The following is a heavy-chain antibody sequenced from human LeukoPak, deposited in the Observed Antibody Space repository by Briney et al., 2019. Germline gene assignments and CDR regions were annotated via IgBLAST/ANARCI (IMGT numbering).Heavy chain of an antibody. Sequence: SQTLSLTCAVSGGSISSGGYSWSWIRQPPGKGLEWIGYIYHSGSTYYNPSLQSRVTISVDRSKNQFSLKLSSVTAADTAVYYCARDRYGYGSGTYGMDVWGQGTTVTVSS. D-gene: IGHD3-10*01. J-gene: IGHJ6*02. CDR1: GGSISSGGYS. CDR3: ARDRYGYGSGTYGMDV. V-gene: IGHV4-30-2*01. CDR2: IYHSGST.